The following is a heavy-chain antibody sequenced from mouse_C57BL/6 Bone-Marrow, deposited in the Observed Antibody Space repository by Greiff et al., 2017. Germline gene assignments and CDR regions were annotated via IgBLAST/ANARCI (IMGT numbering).Heavy chain of an antibody. J-gene: IGHJ4*01. Sequence: VQLQQSGAELVKPGASVKLSCTASGFNIKDYYMHWVKQRTEQGLEWIGRIDPEDGETKYAPKFLGKATITADPSSNTAYLQLSSLTSENTAVYYCAGGDYDDAMDYGGQGPSVPVSS. CDR1: GFNIKDYY. V-gene: IGHV14-2*01. CDR2: IDPEDGET. D-gene: IGHD2-4*01. CDR3: AGGDYDDAMDY.